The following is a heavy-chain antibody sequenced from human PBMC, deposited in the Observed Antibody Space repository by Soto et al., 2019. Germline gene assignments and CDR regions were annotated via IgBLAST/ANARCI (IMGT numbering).Heavy chain of an antibody. CDR2: IYYSGST. D-gene: IGHD2-2*02. CDR1: SVGFC. V-gene: IGHV4-61*08. CDR3: AREAPTHTRHAFDI. J-gene: IGHJ3*02. Sequence: SVGFCGRCILKPPGKGLEWIGYIYYSGSTNYDPSLKSRVTISVDTSKNQFSLKLSSVTAADTAVYYCAREAPTHTRHAFDIRGQPTMVTLS.